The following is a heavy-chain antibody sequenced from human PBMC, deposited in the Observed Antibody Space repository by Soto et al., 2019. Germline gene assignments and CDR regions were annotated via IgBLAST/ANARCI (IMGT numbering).Heavy chain of an antibody. CDR2: IIHTGST. CDR3: ARDVYGDYFFDY. V-gene: IGHV4-34*12. D-gene: IGHD4-17*01. Sequence: SETLSLTCAVSRGSFSGYYWSWVRQFPGKGLEWIGEIIHTGSTNYNPSLKSRVTMSIDTSKKEISLKLSSVTAADTAVYYCARDVYGDYFFDYWGQGTLVTVSS. J-gene: IGHJ4*02. CDR1: RGSFSGYY.